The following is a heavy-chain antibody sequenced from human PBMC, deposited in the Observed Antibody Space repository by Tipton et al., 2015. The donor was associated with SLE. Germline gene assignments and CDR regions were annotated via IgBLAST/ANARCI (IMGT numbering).Heavy chain of an antibody. Sequence: GLVKPSETLSLTCAVNGGSLSGYYWVWIRQPPEKGLEWIGEINHSGSTNYNPSLKSRVTISLDTSKNQFSLKLSSVTAADTAVYYCARGGTYHDSSGNIDYWGQGTLVTASS. V-gene: IGHV4-34*01. D-gene: IGHD3-22*01. J-gene: IGHJ4*02. CDR2: INHSGST. CDR3: ARGGTYHDSSGNIDY. CDR1: GGSLSGYY.